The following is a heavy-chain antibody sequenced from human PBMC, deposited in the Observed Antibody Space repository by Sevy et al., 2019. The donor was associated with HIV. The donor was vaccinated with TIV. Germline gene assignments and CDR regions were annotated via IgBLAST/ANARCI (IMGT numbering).Heavy chain of an antibody. D-gene: IGHD6-19*01. J-gene: IGHJ4*02. CDR3: ARRSSGWDYFDY. V-gene: IGHV3-11*06. CDR1: GFAFSDYY. CDR2: ISGLTNYI. Sequence: GGSLRLSCAASGFAFSDYYMNWIRQAPGKGLEWVSCISGLTNYINYADSLKGRFTISRDNAKNSVYLQRNSLRAEDTAVYYCARRSSGWDYFDYWGQGTPVTVSS.